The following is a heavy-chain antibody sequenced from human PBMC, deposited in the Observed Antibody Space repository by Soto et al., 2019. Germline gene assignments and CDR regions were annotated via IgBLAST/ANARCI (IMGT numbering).Heavy chain of an antibody. CDR1: GFTFSTYS. J-gene: IGHJ6*02. V-gene: IGHV3-21*01. CDR2: ISSSSSYI. Sequence: EVQLVESGGGLVKPGGSLRLSCAASGFTFSTYSMNWVRQAPGKGLEWVSSISSSSSYIYYADSVKGRFTISRDNAKNSLHLQMNSLRAEETAVYYCARYDSSGYYWPYYYYGMDVWGQGTTVTVSS. CDR3: ARYDSSGYYWPYYYYGMDV. D-gene: IGHD3-22*01.